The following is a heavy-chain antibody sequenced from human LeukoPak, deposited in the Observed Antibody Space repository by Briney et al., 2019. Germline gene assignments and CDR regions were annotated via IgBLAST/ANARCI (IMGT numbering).Heavy chain of an antibody. Sequence: ASVKVSCKASGGTFSSYAISWVRQAPGPGLEWMGWINAISGGARLAQKFQGRVTLTRDTSISTAYMEMSSLIYDDTAVYYCARLSSGRTLDYWGQGTLVTVSS. CDR3: ARLSSGRTLDY. CDR1: GGTFSSYA. J-gene: IGHJ4*02. V-gene: IGHV1-2*02. D-gene: IGHD6-19*01. CDR2: INAISGGA.